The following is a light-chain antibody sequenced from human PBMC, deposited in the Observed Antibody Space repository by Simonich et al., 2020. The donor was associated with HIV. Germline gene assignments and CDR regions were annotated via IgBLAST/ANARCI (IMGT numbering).Light chain of an antibody. CDR3: QSYDSSLSGVV. J-gene: IGLJ2*01. CDR1: SSNIGAGYD. V-gene: IGLV1-40*01. Sequence: QSVLTQPPSVSGAPGQRVTISCTGSSSNIGAGYDVHWYQQLPRTAPKLLIYGNSNRPSGVPDRFSCAKSGTSASLAITGLQAEDEADYYCQSYDSSLSGVVFGRGTKLTVL. CDR2: GNS.